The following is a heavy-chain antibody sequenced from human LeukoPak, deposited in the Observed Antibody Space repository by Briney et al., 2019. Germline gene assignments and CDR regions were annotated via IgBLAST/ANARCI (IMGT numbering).Heavy chain of an antibody. CDR2: IYHSGST. CDR3: ARDRDYDFWSSYYMDV. Sequence: PSETLSLTCTVSGYSISSGYYWGWIRQPPGKGLEWIGSIYHSGSTYYNPSLKGRVTISVDTSKNQFSLKLSSVTAADTAVYYCARDRDYDFWSSYYMDVWGKGTTVTVSS. CDR1: GYSISSGYY. D-gene: IGHD3-3*01. J-gene: IGHJ6*03. V-gene: IGHV4-38-2*02.